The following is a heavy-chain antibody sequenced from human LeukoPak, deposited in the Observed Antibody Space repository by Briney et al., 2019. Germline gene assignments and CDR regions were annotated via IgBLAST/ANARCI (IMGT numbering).Heavy chain of an antibody. Sequence: GGSLRLSCAASGFTFSSYAMSWVRQAPGKGLEWVSAISGSGGSTYYAGSVKGRFTISRDNSKNTLYLQMSSLRAEDTAVYYCANPYSSSDSWGQGTLVTVSS. CDR3: ANPYSSSDS. D-gene: IGHD6-13*01. CDR1: GFTFSSYA. V-gene: IGHV3-23*01. J-gene: IGHJ4*02. CDR2: ISGSGGST.